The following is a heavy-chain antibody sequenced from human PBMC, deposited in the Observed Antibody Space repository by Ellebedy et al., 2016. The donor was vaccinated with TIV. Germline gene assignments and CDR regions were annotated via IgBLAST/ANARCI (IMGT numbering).Heavy chain of an antibody. CDR3: TTYTSGWT. J-gene: IGHJ5*02. D-gene: IGHD6-19*01. Sequence: PGGSLRLSCAASGFTFSNVYMNWVRQAPGKGLEWLGRISRKTDGGTSDYAAPVKGRFSISRDDSKNTLYLQMNGLKTEDTAVYYCTTYTSGWTWGQGTLVIVSS. CDR1: GFTFSNVY. V-gene: IGHV3-15*01. CDR2: ISRKTDGGTS.